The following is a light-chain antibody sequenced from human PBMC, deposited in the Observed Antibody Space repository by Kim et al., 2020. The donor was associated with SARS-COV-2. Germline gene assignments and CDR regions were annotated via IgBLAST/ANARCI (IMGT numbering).Light chain of an antibody. V-gene: IGLV3-1*01. CDR1: KLGGKY. CDR2: QDT. J-gene: IGLJ2*01. CDR3: QAWDSGTAVV. Sequence: VSPGQTASITCSGDKLGGKYVFWYQQKPGQSPVLVIYQDTKRPSGIPERFSASNSGNTATLTISGTQATDEADYYGQAWDSGTAVVFGGGTQLTVL.